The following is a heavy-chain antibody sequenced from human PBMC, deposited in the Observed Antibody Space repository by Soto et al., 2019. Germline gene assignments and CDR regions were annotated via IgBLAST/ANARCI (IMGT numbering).Heavy chain of an antibody. V-gene: IGHV4-31*03. CDR1: CRSISSGSYC. D-gene: IGHD4-17*01. CDR2: IYYSGST. J-gene: IGHJ5*02. CDR3: AREIGYGNWFDP. Sequence: SETLSLTFTVSCRSISSGSYCCSCIRQHPGKGLEWIGYIYYSGSTYYNPSLKSRVTISVDTSKKQFSLKLSSVTAADTAVYYCAREIGYGNWFDPWGQGTLVTVSS.